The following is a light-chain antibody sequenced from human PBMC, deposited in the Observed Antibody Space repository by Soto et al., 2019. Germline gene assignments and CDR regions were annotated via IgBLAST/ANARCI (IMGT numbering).Light chain of an antibody. V-gene: IGLV1-40*01. Sequence: QSVLTQPPSVSGAPGQRVTISCTGSRSNIGAGYDVHWYQQLPGTAPKLLIYGNSNRPSGVPDRFSGSKSGTSASLAITGLQAEDEADYYCQSYDSSLSGWVFGGGTKLIVL. CDR1: RSNIGAGYD. CDR3: QSYDSSLSGWV. J-gene: IGLJ3*02. CDR2: GNS.